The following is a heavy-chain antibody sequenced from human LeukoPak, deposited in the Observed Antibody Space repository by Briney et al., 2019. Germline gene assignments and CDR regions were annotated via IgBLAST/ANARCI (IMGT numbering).Heavy chain of an antibody. Sequence: GGSLRLSCAASGFAFTNYAMSWVRQAPGKGLEWVSTISDSGDSTDYADSVKGRYTISRDNSKSALYLQMNSLRVEDTAVYYCARGPVAFTYYDYVWGSSNGMDVWGQGTTVTVSS. D-gene: IGHD3-16*01. CDR3: ARGPVAFTYYDYVWGSSNGMDV. CDR2: ISDSGDST. CDR1: GFAFTNYA. J-gene: IGHJ6*02. V-gene: IGHV3-23*01.